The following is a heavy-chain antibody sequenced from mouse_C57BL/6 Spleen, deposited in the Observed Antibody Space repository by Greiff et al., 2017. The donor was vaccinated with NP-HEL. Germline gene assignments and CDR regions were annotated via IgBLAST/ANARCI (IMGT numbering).Heavy chain of an antibody. CDR1: GYTFTSYW. Sequence: QVQLQQPGAELVMPGASVKLSCKASGYTFTSYWMHWVKQRPGQGLEWIGEIDPSDSYTNYNQKFKGKSTLTVDKSSSTAYMQLSSLTSEDSAVYYSARDSSGTGFAYWGQGTLVTVSA. V-gene: IGHV1-69*01. J-gene: IGHJ3*01. CDR2: IDPSDSYT. D-gene: IGHD3-2*02. CDR3: ARDSSGTGFAY.